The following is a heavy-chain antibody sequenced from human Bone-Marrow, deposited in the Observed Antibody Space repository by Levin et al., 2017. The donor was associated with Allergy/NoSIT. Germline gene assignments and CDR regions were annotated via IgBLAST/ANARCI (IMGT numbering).Heavy chain of an antibody. J-gene: IGHJ5*02. CDR3: ARVGQQWLGSGVWFDP. V-gene: IGHV1-2*02. Sequence: ASVKVSCKASGYTFSDYYIHWVRQAPGQGLEWMGWVDPNSGGTNFAQQFTGRVSMTRETSLSTVYMQLSRLTSNDTAVYFCARVGQQWLGSGVWFDPWGQGTVVTVSS. D-gene: IGHD6-19*01. CDR2: VDPNSGGT. CDR1: GYTFSDYY.